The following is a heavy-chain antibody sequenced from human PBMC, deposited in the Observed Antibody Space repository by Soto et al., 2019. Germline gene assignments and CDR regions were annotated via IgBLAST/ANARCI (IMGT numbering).Heavy chain of an antibody. D-gene: IGHD6-19*01. CDR1: GFTFSSYW. V-gene: IGHV3-74*03. CDR2: IDTYGSAT. CDR3: ARVLKSSGWDNDVFDI. J-gene: IGHJ3*02. Sequence: GGSLRLSCAASGFTFSSYWMHWVRQAPGKGLVWVSRIDTYGSATMYADSVRGRFTISRDDAKNTMSLQMNSLRAEDTAVYYCARVLKSSGWDNDVFDIWGQGTMVT.